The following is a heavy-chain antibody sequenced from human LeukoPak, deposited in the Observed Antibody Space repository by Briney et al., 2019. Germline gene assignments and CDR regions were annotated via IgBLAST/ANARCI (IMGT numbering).Heavy chain of an antibody. CDR1: GYTFTSYA. CDR2: MNAGNGNT. V-gene: IGHV1-3*01. CDR3: ARDPVGSMSGYLDY. Sequence: ASVKVSCKASGYTFTSYAIHWVRQAPGHNLEWMGWMNAGNGNTKYSQKFQGRVTITRDTSASTAYMELSSLTSEDTAVYYCARDPVGSMSGYLDYWGQGTLVTVSS. J-gene: IGHJ4*02. D-gene: IGHD1-26*01.